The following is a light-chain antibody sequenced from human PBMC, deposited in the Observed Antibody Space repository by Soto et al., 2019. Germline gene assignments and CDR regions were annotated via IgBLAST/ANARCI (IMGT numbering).Light chain of an antibody. J-gene: IGKJ1*01. CDR3: PQYDISPWT. CDR1: QSVRSN. Sequence: EVVMTQSPATLSVSPGERATLSCRASQSVRSNLAWYQQKPGQPPRLLIYDSSTRATGFPDRFSGSGSGTDFTLTIIRLEPEDFAVYYCPQYDISPWTFGQRTKADIK. CDR2: DSS. V-gene: IGKV3D-15*01.